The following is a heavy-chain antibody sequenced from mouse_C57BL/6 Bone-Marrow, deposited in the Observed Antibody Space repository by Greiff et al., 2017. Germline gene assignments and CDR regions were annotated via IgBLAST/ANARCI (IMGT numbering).Heavy chain of an antibody. CDR1: GFTFSSYA. CDR2: ISSGGGYI. CDR3: TRDILYSSCVGFAY. Sequence: EVMLVESGAGLVKPGGSLKLSCAASGFTFSSYAMSWVRQTPEKRLEWVAYISSGGGYIYYADTVKGRFTISRDNARNTLYLQMSRLKSEDTAMYYCTRDILYSSCVGFAYWGQGTLVTVSA. J-gene: IGHJ3*01. D-gene: IGHD1-1*01. V-gene: IGHV5-9-1*02.